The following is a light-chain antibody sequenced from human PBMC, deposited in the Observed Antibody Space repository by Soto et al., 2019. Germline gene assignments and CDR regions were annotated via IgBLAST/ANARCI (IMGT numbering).Light chain of an antibody. CDR2: EVN. Sequence: QSALTQPPSASGSPGQSVTISCTGTSSDVGGYNFVSWYQQHPGKAPKLMIYEVNKRPSGVPNRFSGSKSGNTASLTVSGLQAEDEADYYCSSYAGNNNRYVCGTGTKVTVL. CDR1: SSDVGGYNF. CDR3: SSYAGNNNRYV. V-gene: IGLV2-8*01. J-gene: IGLJ1*01.